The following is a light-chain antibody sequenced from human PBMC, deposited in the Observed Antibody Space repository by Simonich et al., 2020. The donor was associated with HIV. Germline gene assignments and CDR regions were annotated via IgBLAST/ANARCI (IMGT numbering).Light chain of an antibody. J-gene: IGKJ5*01. CDR2: DAS. Sequence: EIVLTQSPATLSLSPGARATLSYRAIQSVSSYLAWYQQKPGQAPRLLIYDASHRATGIPARFSGSGSGTDFTLTISRLEPEDFAVYYCQQRSNWITFGQGTRLEIK. CDR1: QSVSSY. V-gene: IGKV3-11*01. CDR3: QQRSNWIT.